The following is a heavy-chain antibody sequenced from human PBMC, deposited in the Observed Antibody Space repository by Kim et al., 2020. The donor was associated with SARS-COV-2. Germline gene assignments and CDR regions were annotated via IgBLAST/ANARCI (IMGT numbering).Heavy chain of an antibody. CDR3: ARHLRSHIVVVIAPGPPDY. V-gene: IGHV4-39*01. Sequence: SETLSLTCTVSGGSISSSSYYWGWIRQPPGKGLEWIGSIYYSGSTYYNPSLKSRVTISVDTSKNQFSLKLSSVTAADTAVYYCARHLRSHIVVVIAPGPPDYWGQGTLVTVSS. CDR2: IYYSGST. J-gene: IGHJ4*02. CDR1: GGSISSSSYY. D-gene: IGHD2-21*01.